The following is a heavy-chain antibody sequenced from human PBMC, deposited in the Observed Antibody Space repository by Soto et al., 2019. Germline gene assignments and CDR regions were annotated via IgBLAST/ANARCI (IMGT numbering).Heavy chain of an antibody. CDR1: GASINSYY. J-gene: IGHJ3*02. CDR3: ARWGDTAGLSLPAFDI. D-gene: IGHD2-21*02. CDR2: IHYSGGS. Sequence: SETLSLTCTVSGASINSYYWNWIRQTPGKRLEWIGFIHYSGGSSFNASLKSRLAMSVDTSKNQYSLRLNFLTVADTAVYYCARWGDTAGLSLPAFDIWGQGIMVTGSS. V-gene: IGHV4-59*08.